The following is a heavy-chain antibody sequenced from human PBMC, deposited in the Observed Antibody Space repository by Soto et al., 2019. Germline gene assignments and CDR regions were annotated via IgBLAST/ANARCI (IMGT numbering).Heavy chain of an antibody. V-gene: IGHV3-11*01. CDR1: GFTFSYYY. CDR2: ISSSGSTI. J-gene: IGHJ4*02. Sequence: PGGSLRRSFAASGFTFSYYYMSWIRQAPGKVLEWVSYISSSGSTIYYADSVKGRFTISRDNSKNSLYLQMNSLRAEDTAVYYFSRDVEYSYASSGYFPVFDYWGLRSMVAVSS. D-gene: IGHD3-22*01. CDR3: SRDVEYSYASSGYFPVFDY.